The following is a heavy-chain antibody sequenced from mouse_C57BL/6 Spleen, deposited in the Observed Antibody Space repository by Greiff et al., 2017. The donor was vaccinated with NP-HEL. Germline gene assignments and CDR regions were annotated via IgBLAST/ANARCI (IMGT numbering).Heavy chain of an antibody. CDR2: ISYDGSN. CDR1: GYSITSGYY. D-gene: IGHD2-5*01. J-gene: IGHJ3*01. CDR3: ARGGTIVTPAWFAY. V-gene: IGHV3-6*01. Sequence: EVQVVESGPGLVKPSQSLSLTCPVTGYSITSGYYWNWIRQFPGNKLEWMGYISYDGSNNYNPSLINRISITRDTSKNQFFLKLNSVTTEDTATYYCARGGTIVTPAWFAYWGQGTLVTVSA.